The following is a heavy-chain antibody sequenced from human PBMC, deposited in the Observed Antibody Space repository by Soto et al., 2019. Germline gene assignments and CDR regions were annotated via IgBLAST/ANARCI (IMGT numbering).Heavy chain of an antibody. D-gene: IGHD3-22*01. CDR3: VRGYPYSSGP. V-gene: IGHV1-8*01. J-gene: IGHJ5*02. CDR2: MNPNRGNT. Sequence: ASGKVSCKASGYTFTSHDINWVRQATGQGLGWMGWMNPNRGNTGYAQKFQGRVTMTRSTSISTAYMELSNLRSEDTAVYYCVRGYPYSSGPWGQGTLVTVSS. CDR1: GYTFTSHD.